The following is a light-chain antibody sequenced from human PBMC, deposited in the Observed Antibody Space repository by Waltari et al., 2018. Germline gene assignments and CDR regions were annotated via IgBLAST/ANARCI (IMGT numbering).Light chain of an antibody. Sequence: QSALTQPRSVSGSPGQSVTISCTGTSSDVGAYNFVSWYQQHPGRAPKFMIYEVSKRAWGVPERFSGSKAGNTASRTISGLQAEDEADYFCCSFAGSSTYVVFGGGTKVTVL. CDR1: SSDVGAYNF. CDR3: CSFAGSSTYVV. J-gene: IGLJ2*01. V-gene: IGLV2-11*01. CDR2: EVS.